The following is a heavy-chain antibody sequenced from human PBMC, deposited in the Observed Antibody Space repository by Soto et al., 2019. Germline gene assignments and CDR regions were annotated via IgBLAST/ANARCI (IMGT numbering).Heavy chain of an antibody. CDR3: ARYDIVVVVAATDDYGMDV. CDR2: SSAYNGNT. V-gene: IGHV1-18*01. CDR1: GYTFTSYG. J-gene: IGHJ6*02. Sequence: QVQLVQSGAEVKKPGASVKVSCKASGYTFTSYGISWVRQAPGQGLEWMGWSSAYNGNTNYAQKLQGRVTMTTDTSASTAYMELRSLRSDDTAVYYCARYDIVVVVAATDDYGMDVWGQGTTVTVS. D-gene: IGHD2-15*01.